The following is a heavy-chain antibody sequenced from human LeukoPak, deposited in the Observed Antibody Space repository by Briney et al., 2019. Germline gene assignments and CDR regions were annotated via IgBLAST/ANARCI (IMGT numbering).Heavy chain of an antibody. CDR1: GFTFSSYA. V-gene: IGHV3-30-3*01. D-gene: IGHD3-10*01. CDR3: ARDLGGVHFDY. J-gene: IGHJ4*02. Sequence: GGSLRLSCAASGFTFSSYAMHWVRQAPGKGLEWVAVISYDGSNKYYADSVKGRFTISRDNSKNTLYLQMNSLRAEGTAVYYCARDLGGVHFDYWGQGTLVTVSS. CDR2: ISYDGSNK.